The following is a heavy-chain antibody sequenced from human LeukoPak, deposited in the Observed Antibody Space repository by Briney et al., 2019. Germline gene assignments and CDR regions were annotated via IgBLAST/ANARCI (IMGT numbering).Heavy chain of an antibody. CDR2: VYYSGST. V-gene: IGHV4-39*01. CDR3: ACLTGNRPRGY. J-gene: IGHJ4*02. D-gene: IGHD1-1*01. CDR1: GASIDKSTYY. Sequence: SETLSLTCSVSGASIDKSTYYWGWIRQPPGEGLEWIGSVYYSGSTYYNTSLKSRVTMSVDTSSSQFSLRLFSVTAADTGVYYCACLTGNRPRGYWGLGTRVIVSS.